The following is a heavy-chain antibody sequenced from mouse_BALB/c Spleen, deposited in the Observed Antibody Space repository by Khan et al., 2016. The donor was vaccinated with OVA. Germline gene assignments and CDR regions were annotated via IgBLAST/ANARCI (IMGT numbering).Heavy chain of an antibody. CDR2: IWGGGGT. CDR1: GFSLSRYN. V-gene: IGHV2-6-4*01. J-gene: IGHJ4*01. CDR3: ARAYSMYDGYYAKDY. Sequence: QVQLKESGPGLVAPSQSLSITCTVSGFSLSRYNIHWVRQPPGKGLEWLGMIWGGGGTDYNSTLKSRLSISKDNSKSQVFLKMNSLQTDDSAMYYCARAYSMYDGYYAKDYWGQGTSVTVSS. D-gene: IGHD2-14*01.